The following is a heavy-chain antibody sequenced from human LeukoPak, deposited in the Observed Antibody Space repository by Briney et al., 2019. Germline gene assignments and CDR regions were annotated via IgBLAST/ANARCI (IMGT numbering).Heavy chain of an antibody. CDR3: ARHWWELLPLDY. J-gene: IGHJ4*02. V-gene: IGHV4-39*01. CDR2: IYYSGST. D-gene: IGHD1-26*01. Sequence: PSETLSLTCTVSGGSISSSSYYWGWIRQPPGKGLEWIGSIYYSGSTYYNPSLKSRVTISVDTSKNQFSLKLSSVTAADTAVYYCARHWWELLPLDYWGQGTLVTVS. CDR1: GGSISSSSYY.